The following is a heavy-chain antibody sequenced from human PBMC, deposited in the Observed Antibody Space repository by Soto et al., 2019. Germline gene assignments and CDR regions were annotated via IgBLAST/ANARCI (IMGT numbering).Heavy chain of an antibody. V-gene: IGHV1-69*13. CDR3: ATSNHYYDSSGYPLPEYFQH. CDR1: GGTFSSYA. D-gene: IGHD3-22*01. Sequence: GASVKVSCKASGGTFSSYAISWVRQAPGQGLEWMGGIIPIFGTANYAQKFQGRVTITADESASTAYMELSSLGSEDTAVYYCATSNHYYDSSGYPLPEYFQHWGQGTLVTVSS. J-gene: IGHJ1*01. CDR2: IIPIFGTA.